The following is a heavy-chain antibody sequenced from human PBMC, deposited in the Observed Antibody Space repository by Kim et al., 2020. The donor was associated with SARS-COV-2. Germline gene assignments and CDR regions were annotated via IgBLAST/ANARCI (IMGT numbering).Heavy chain of an antibody. V-gene: IGHV3-23*01. J-gene: IGHJ4*02. CDR3: AKDSESVGAREVFDY. CDR1: GFTFSTYA. CDR2: ISGSGGST. D-gene: IGHD1-26*01. Sequence: GGSLRLSCAASGFTFSTYAMTWVRQAPGKGLEWVSTISGSGGSTSYADSVKGRFTISRDDSKNALYLQMNRLRAEDTAVFYCAKDSESVGAREVFDYWGQGTLVTVSS.